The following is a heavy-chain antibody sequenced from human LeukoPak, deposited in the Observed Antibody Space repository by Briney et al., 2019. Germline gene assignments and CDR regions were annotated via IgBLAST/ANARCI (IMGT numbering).Heavy chain of an antibody. V-gene: IGHV3-23*01. J-gene: IGHJ4*02. CDR1: GFTFSSYA. D-gene: IGHD2-21*02. CDR3: AKAGVAYCGGDCYSPEYYFDY. Sequence: GGSLRLSCAASGFTFSSYAMSWVRQAPGKGLEWVSAISGSGGSTYYADSVKGRFTISRDNSKNTLYLQMNSLRAEDTAVYYCAKAGVAYCGGDCYSPEYYFDYWGQGTLVTVSS. CDR2: ISGSGGST.